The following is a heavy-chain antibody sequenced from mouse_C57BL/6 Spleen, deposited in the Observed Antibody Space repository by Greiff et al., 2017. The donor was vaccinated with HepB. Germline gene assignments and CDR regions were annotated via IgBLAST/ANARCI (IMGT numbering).Heavy chain of an antibody. Sequence: QVQLKQPGAELVKPGASVKMSCKASGYTSTSYWITWVKQRPGQGLEWIGDIYPGSGSTNYNEKFKSKATLTVDTSSSTAYMQLSSLTSEDSAVYYCARRGYYYFDYWGQGTTLTVSS. CDR2: IYPGSGST. CDR3: ARRGYYYFDY. CDR1: GYTSTSYW. V-gene: IGHV1-55*01. J-gene: IGHJ2*01.